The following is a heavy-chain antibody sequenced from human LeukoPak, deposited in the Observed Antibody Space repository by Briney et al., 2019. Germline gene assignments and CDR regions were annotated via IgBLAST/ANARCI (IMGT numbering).Heavy chain of an antibody. CDR1: GGSLSGYY. D-gene: IGHD6-13*01. CDR2: IYYSGST. V-gene: IGHV4-34*01. J-gene: IGHJ4*02. CDR3: ARFEQGFDY. Sequence: SETLSLTCAVYGGSLSGYYWSWIRQPPGKGLEWIGNIYYSGSTYYNPSLKSRVTISVDTSKNQFSLKLSSVTAADTAVYYCARFEQGFDYWGQGTLVTVSS.